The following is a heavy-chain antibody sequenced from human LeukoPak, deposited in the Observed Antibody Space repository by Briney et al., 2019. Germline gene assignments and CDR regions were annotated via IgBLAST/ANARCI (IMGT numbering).Heavy chain of an antibody. V-gene: IGHV1-69*05. J-gene: IGHJ6*03. CDR3: AGDLRDYYDSRDYYYYYYMDV. D-gene: IGHD3-22*01. CDR1: GGTFSSYA. CDR2: IIPIFGTA. Sequence: SVKVSCKASGGTFSSYAINWVRQAPGQGLEWMGGIIPIFGTANYAQKFQGRVTITTDESTSTAYMELSSLRSEDTAVYYCAGDLRDYYDSRDYYYYYYMDVWGKGTTVTVSS.